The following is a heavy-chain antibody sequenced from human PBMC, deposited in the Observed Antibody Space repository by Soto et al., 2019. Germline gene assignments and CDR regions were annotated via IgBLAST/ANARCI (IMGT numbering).Heavy chain of an antibody. CDR1: GFTFSSYG. D-gene: IGHD2-21*02. CDR3: AKGRVTALGDPTTNRENYFDY. Sequence: GSLRLSCAASGFTFSSYGMHWVRQAPGKGLEWVAVISYDGSNKYYADSVKGRFTISRDNSKNTLYLQMNSLRAEDTAVYYCAKGRVTALGDPTTNRENYFDYWGQGTLVTVSS. CDR2: ISYDGSNK. J-gene: IGHJ4*02. V-gene: IGHV3-30*18.